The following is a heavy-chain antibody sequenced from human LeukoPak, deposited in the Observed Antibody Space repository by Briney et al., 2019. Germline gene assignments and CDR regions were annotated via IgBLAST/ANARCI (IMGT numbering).Heavy chain of an antibody. J-gene: IGHJ3*02. V-gene: IGHV5-51*01. CDR1: GYSFSFYW. D-gene: IGHD2/OR15-2a*01. CDR2: IYPDDSDT. CDR3: ARPLTTSYDAFDI. Sequence: GESLKISCRGSGYSFSFYWIAWLRQMPGKGLQWMGIIYPDDSDTRYSPSFQGQVTISADKSISTAYLQWSSLKASDTAMYYCARPLTTSYDAFDIWGPGTMVTVSS.